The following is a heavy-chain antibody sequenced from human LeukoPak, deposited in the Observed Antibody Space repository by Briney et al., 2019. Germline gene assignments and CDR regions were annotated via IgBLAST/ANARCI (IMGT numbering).Heavy chain of an antibody. J-gene: IGHJ4*02. CDR1: GGSFSGYY. CDR2: INHSGST. Sequence: PSETLSLTCAVYGGSFSGYYWSWIRQPPGKGLEWIGEINHSGSTNYNPSLKSRVTISVDTSKNQFSLKLSSATAADTAVYYCARGWTTIFGVVIPHSPFDYWGQGTLVTVSS. CDR3: ARGWTTIFGVVIPHSPFDY. V-gene: IGHV4-34*01. D-gene: IGHD3-3*01.